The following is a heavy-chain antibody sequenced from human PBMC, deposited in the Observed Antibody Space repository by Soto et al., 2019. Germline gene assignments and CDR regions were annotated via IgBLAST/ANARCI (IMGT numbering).Heavy chain of an antibody. CDR2: INHSGST. Sequence: PSETLSLTCAVYGESFSGYYWSWIRQPPGKGLEWIGEINHSGSTNYNPSLKSRVTISLDTSKDQFSLKLSSVTAADTAVYYCARVQTTVVFNWFDPWGQGTLVTVSS. V-gene: IGHV4-34*01. J-gene: IGHJ5*02. CDR1: GESFSGYY. CDR3: ARVQTTVVFNWFDP. D-gene: IGHD4-17*01.